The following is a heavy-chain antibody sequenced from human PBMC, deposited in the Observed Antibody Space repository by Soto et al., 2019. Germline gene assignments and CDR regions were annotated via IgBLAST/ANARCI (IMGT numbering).Heavy chain of an antibody. D-gene: IGHD1-20*01. J-gene: IGHJ5*02. CDR1: GGTFSSYA. Sequence: QVQLVQSGAEVKKPGSSVKVSCKASGGTFSSYAISWVRQAPGQGLEWLGGIIPIFGTANYAQKFQGRVTITADESTSTAYMELSSLRSEDTAVYYCARGDGYNWNAPYNWFDPWGQGTLVTVSS. V-gene: IGHV1-69*01. CDR2: IIPIFGTA. CDR3: ARGDGYNWNAPYNWFDP.